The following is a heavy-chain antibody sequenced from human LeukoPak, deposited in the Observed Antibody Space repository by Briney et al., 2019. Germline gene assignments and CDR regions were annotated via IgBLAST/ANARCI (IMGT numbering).Heavy chain of an antibody. J-gene: IGHJ4*02. D-gene: IGHD2-2*01. CDR1: GGSFSGYY. CDR3: ARARGSVVGVVPAAYNDY. V-gene: IGHV4-34*01. Sequence: SETLSLTCAVYGGSFSGYYWSWIRQPPGKGLEWIGEINHSGSTNYNPSLKSRVTISVDTSKNQFSLKLSSVTAADTAVYYCARARGSVVGVVPAAYNDYWGRGTLVTVSS. CDR2: INHSGST.